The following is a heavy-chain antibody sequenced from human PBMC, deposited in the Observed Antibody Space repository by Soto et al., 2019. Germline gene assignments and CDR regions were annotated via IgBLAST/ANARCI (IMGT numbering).Heavy chain of an antibody. CDR1: GYTFTGYY. V-gene: IGHV1-2*02. CDR2: INPNSGGT. Sequence: RASVQVSFKASGYTFTGYYMHWVRQAPGQGLEWMGWINPNSGGTNYAQKFQGRVTMTRDTSISTAYMELSRLRSDDTAVYYCACSYYDFWSGSRPLYYYGMDVWGQGTTVTVSS. J-gene: IGHJ6*02. D-gene: IGHD3-3*01. CDR3: ACSYYDFWSGSRPLYYYGMDV.